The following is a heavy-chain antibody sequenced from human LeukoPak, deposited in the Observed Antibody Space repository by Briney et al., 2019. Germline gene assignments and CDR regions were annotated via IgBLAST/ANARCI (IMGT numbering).Heavy chain of an antibody. J-gene: IGHJ4*02. CDR2: ISSSSSYI. D-gene: IGHD3-22*01. V-gene: IGHV3-21*01. CDR1: GFTFSSYS. Sequence: PGGSLRLSCAASGFTFSSYSMNWVRQAPGKGLEWVSYISSSSSYIYYADSVKGRFTISRDNAKNSLYLQMNSLRAEDTAVYYCARSSGYYYNFDYWGQGTLVTVSS. CDR3: ARSSGYYYNFDY.